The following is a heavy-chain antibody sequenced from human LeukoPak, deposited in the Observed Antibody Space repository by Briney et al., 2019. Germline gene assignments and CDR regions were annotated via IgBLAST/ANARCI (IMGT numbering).Heavy chain of an antibody. CDR3: ARAGQWGAFDY. V-gene: IGHV1-2*04. D-gene: IGHD1-26*01. CDR2: INPNSGGT. CDR1: GYTFTGYY. Sequence: ASVTVSCKASGYTFTGYYMHWVRQAPGQGLEWMGWINPNSGGTSYAQKFQGWVTMTRDTSISTAYMELSRLRSDDTAVYYCARAGQWGAFDYWGQGTLVTVSS. J-gene: IGHJ4*02.